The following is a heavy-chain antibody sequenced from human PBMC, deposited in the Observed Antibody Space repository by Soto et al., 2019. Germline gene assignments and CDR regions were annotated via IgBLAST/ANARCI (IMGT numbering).Heavy chain of an antibody. Sequence: QVQLVQSGAEVKKPGASVKVSCKASGYTFTGYYMHWVRQAPGQGLEWMGWINPNSGGTNYAQKLQVRVTMTRDTSISTAYMELSRLRSDDTAVYYCASYCSGGSCYSDYYYGMDVWGQGTTVTVSS. J-gene: IGHJ6*02. CDR2: INPNSGGT. CDR3: ASYCSGGSCYSDYYYGMDV. D-gene: IGHD2-15*01. CDR1: GYTFTGYY. V-gene: IGHV1-2*02.